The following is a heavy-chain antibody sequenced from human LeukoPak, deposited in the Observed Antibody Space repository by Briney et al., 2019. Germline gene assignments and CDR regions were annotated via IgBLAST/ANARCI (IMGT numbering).Heavy chain of an antibody. V-gene: IGHV3-15*01. CDR2: IKSKTDGGTT. CDR1: GFNFRYFW. J-gene: IGHJ4*02. CDR3: TTDRPIAARLYYFDY. D-gene: IGHD6-6*01. Sequence: GGSLRLSCLGSGFNFRYFWMSWVRQAPGKGLEWVGRIKSKTDGGTTDYAAPVKGRFTISRDDSKNTLYLQMNSLKTEDTAVYYCTTDRPIAARLYYFDYWGQGTLVTVSS.